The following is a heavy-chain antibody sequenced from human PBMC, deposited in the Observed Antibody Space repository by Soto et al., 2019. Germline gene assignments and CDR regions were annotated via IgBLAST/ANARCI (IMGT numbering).Heavy chain of an antibody. CDR1: GGSISNYY. Sequence: QVQLQESGPGLVKPSETLSLTCTVSGGSISNYYWSWIRQPPGKRLEWIGYISYTGSTNYNPSLKSRVILSVATSKNQFSLQLNSVTAADTAMYYCAREGGYNAPARYWGQGTLVTVSS. J-gene: IGHJ4*02. CDR2: ISYTGST. D-gene: IGHD1-26*01. CDR3: AREGGYNAPARY. V-gene: IGHV4-59*12.